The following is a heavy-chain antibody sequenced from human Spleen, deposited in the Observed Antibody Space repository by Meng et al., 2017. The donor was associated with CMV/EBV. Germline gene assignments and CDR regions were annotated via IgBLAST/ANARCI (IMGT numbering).Heavy chain of an antibody. D-gene: IGHD1-26*01. V-gene: IGHV3-21*01. CDR1: GFTFSPYS. CDR2: ISSSSTYI. Sequence: GESLKISCVASGFTFSPYSMNWVRQAPGKGLEWVSSISSSSTYIHYAVSVNGRFTVSRDNAKNSLYLQMNSLRAEDTAVYYCGSREGGYWGQGTLVTVSS. J-gene: IGHJ4*02. CDR3: GSREGGY.